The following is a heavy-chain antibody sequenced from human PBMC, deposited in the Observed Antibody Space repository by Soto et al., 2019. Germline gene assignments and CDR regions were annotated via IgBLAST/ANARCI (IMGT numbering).Heavy chain of an antibody. CDR1: GYCFAQYW. CDR2: IDPGDSAT. D-gene: IGHD2-21*02. Sequence: YLKISCRCSGYCFAQYWIGWVRQMPGKGPEWVGLIDPGDSATRYSPSLRGMTTISGENSISPAYLHSSSLEASDTALYYCARLGNAGIVVATDLVQGAMVTVSS. CDR3: ARLGNAGIVVATD. J-gene: IGHJ4*02. V-gene: IGHV5-51*01.